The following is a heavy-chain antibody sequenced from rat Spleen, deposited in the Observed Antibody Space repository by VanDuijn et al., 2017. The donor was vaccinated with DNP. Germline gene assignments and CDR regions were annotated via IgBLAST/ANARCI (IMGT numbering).Heavy chain of an antibody. Sequence: EVQLVESGGGLVQPGRSLKLSCTASGFTFSNYDMAWVRQAPKKGLEWVATIIYDGSRTYYRDSVKGRFTISRDNAKSTLYLQMDSLRSEDTATYYWATQHSANYYDAPYAMDVWGQGTSVTVSS. CDR1: GFTFSNYD. D-gene: IGHD1-12*01. CDR2: IIYDGSRT. V-gene: IGHV5S10*01. J-gene: IGHJ4*01. CDR3: ATQHSANYYDAPYAMDV.